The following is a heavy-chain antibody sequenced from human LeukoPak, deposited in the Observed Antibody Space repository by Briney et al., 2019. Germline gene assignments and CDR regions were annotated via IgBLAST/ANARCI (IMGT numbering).Heavy chain of an antibody. CDR3: ARDQGPDGSGSYRAPFDY. CDR1: GFTFSSYS. CDR2: ISSSSSTI. J-gene: IGHJ4*02. V-gene: IGHV3-48*02. Sequence: PGGSLRLSCAASGFTFSSYSMNWVRQAPGKGLEWVSYISSSSSTIYYADSVKGRLTISRDNAKNSLYLQMNSLRDEDTAVYYCARDQGPDGSGSYRAPFDYWGQGTLVTVSS. D-gene: IGHD3-10*01.